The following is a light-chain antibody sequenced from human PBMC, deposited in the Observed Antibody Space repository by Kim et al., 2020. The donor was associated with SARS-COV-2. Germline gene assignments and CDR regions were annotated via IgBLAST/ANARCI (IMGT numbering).Light chain of an antibody. CDR3: QQYFNYPLT. Sequence: ASVGDSVIITCRASQSLNDWLAWYQQKPGEAPKLLVYDVSNLESGVPSRFSGSGSGTEFTLTISRLQPDDFATYYCQQYFNYPLTFGPGTKVDIK. CDR2: DVS. V-gene: IGKV1-5*01. CDR1: QSLNDW. J-gene: IGKJ3*01.